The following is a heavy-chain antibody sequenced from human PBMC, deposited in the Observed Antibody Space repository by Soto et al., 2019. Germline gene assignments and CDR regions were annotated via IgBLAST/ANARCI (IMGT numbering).Heavy chain of an antibody. CDR1: GFTFSNAW. CDR2: IRTKTDGGTT. J-gene: IGHJ4*02. V-gene: IGHV3-15*07. Sequence: GGSLRLSCAASGFTFSNAWMNWVRQAPGKGLEWVGRIRTKTDGGTTEYVAPVKGRFTISRDDSKNTLYLQMNSLKTADTAVYYCARDKITGLFDYWGQGTLVTVSS. D-gene: IGHD2-8*02. CDR3: ARDKITGLFDY.